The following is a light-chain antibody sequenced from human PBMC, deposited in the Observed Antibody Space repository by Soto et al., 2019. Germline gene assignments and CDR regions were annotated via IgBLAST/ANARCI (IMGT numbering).Light chain of an antibody. CDR1: QSLSSSY. V-gene: IGKV3D-20*02. Sequence: EIVLTQSPGTLSLAPGERATLSCRASQSLSSSYLAWYQQKPGQAPRLLIYGASSRATGIPDRFSGSGSGTDFTLTISRLEPEDFAVYYCQQRSNWPRTFGQGTKVDI. J-gene: IGKJ1*01. CDR2: GAS. CDR3: QQRSNWPRT.